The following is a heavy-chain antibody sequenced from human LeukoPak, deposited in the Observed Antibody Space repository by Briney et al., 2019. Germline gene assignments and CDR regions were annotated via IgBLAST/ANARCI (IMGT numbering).Heavy chain of an antibody. CDR2: IRSKAYGGTT. J-gene: IGHJ4*02. CDR3: TRVADGDYPTRFDY. CDR1: GFTFGDYA. V-gene: IGHV3-49*03. Sequence: SLRLSCTASGFTFGDYAMSWFRQAPGKGLEWVGFIRSKAYGGTTEYAASVKGRFTISRDDSKSIAYLQMNSLKTEDTAVYYCTRVADGDYPTRFDYWGQGTLVSVSS. D-gene: IGHD4-17*01.